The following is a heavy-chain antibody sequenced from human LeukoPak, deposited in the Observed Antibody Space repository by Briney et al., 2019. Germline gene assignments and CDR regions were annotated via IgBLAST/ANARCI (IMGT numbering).Heavy chain of an antibody. V-gene: IGHV4-34*01. CDR2: INHSGST. CDR3: ARSPYYYDSSGYYYYYYYMDV. CDR1: GGSFSGYY. Sequence: SETLSLTCAVYGGSFSGYYWSWIRQPPGKGLEWIGEINHSGSTNYNPSLKSRVTISVDTSKNQFSLKLSSVTAADTAVYYCARSPYYYDSSGYYYYYYYMDVWGKGTTVTVSS. J-gene: IGHJ6*03. D-gene: IGHD3-22*01.